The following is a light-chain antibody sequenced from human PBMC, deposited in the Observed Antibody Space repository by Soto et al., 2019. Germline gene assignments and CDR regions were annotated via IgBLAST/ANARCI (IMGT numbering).Light chain of an antibody. CDR1: QSVTSRY. Sequence: LVLTQSPGTLSLSPGERATLSCKASQSVTSRYLAWYQQKPGQAPRLLIYGASSRTTGIPDRFSGSGSGTDFALNISRLEPEDFAVYFCQQYNNSPEYTFGQGTKLEIK. V-gene: IGKV3-20*01. CDR2: GAS. CDR3: QQYNNSPEYT. J-gene: IGKJ2*01.